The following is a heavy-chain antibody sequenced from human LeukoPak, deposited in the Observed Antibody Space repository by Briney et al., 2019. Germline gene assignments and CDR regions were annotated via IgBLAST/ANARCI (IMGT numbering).Heavy chain of an antibody. D-gene: IGHD3-10*01. J-gene: IGHJ4*02. CDR2: INHSGST. V-gene: IGHV4-34*01. CDR1: GGSFSGYY. CDR3: ARTDRGKTSGYYYGSGSYYKSGYFGY. Sequence: SETLSLTCAVYGGSFSGYYWSWIRQPPGKGLEWIGEINHSGSTNYHQSLKSRVTKSVDTSKNQFSLKLSSVTAADTAVYYCARTDRGKTSGYYYGSGSYYKSGYFGYWGQGTLVTVSS.